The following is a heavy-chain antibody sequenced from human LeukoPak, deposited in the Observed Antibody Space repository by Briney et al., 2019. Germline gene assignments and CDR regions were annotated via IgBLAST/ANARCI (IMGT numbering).Heavy chain of an antibody. CDR2: ISYDGSNK. CDR3: ARDGVTFGGARD. V-gene: IGHV3-30-3*01. D-gene: IGHD3-16*01. CDR1: GFTFSSYA. J-gene: IGHJ4*02. Sequence: HPGGSLRLSCAASGFTFSSYAMHWVRQAPGKGLEWVAVISYDGSNKYYADSVKGRFTISRDNSKNTLYLQMNSLRAEDTAVYYCARDGVTFGGARDWGQGTLVTVSS.